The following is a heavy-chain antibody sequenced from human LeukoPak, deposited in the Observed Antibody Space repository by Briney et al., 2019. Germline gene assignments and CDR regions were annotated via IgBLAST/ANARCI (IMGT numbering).Heavy chain of an antibody. Sequence: ASVKVSCKASGYTFTGYYMHWVRQAPPQGLEWVGWINPNSGGTNYAPKFQGTVTMTRDTSISTAYMELSRLRSDDTAVYYCARVPGITIFGVGPIDIWGQGTMVTVSS. CDR1: GYTFTGYY. D-gene: IGHD3-3*01. CDR3: ARVPGITIFGVGPIDI. CDR2: INPNSGGT. V-gene: IGHV1-2*02. J-gene: IGHJ3*02.